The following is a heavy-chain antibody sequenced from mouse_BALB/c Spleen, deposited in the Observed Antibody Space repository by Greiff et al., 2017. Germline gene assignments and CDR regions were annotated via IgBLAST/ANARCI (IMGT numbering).Heavy chain of an antibody. CDR1: GYTFTSYY. CDR3: TRGDTTARCWFAY. D-gene: IGHD1-2*01. CDR2: INPSNGGT. V-gene: IGHV1S81*02. Sequence: QVQLKQPGAELVKPGASVKLSCKASGYTFTSYYMYWVKQRPGQGLEWIGGINPSNGGTNFNEKFKSKATLTVDKSSSTAYMQLSSLTSEDSAVYYCTRGDTTARCWFAYWGQGTLVTVSA. J-gene: IGHJ3*01.